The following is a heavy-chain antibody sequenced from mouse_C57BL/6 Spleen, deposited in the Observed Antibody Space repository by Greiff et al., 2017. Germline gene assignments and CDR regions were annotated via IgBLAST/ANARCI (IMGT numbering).Heavy chain of an antibody. CDR1: GYTFTSYW. D-gene: IGHD1-1*01. CDR3: ARGEYYGRSYGYFDY. CDR2: IDPSDSET. Sequence: QVQLQQPGAELVRPGSSVKLSCKASGYTFTSYWMHWVKQRPIQGLEWIGNIDPSDSETHYNQKFKDKATLTVDKSSSPAYMQLSSLTSEDSAVYYCARGEYYGRSYGYFDYWGQGTTLTVSS. J-gene: IGHJ2*01. V-gene: IGHV1-52*01.